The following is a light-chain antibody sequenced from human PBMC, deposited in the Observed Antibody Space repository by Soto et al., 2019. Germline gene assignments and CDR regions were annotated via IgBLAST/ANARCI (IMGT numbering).Light chain of an antibody. J-gene: IGLJ1*01. V-gene: IGLV2-14*03. CDR1: SSDVGGYNY. Sequence: QSALTQPASVSGSPGQSITISCTGTSSDVGGYNYVSWYQHHPGKDPKLMIFDVSNRPSGVSNRFSGSKSGNTASLTISGFQPEDEADYYCSSYTTGNTRQIVFGTGTKLTVL. CDR3: SSYTTGNTRQIV. CDR2: DVS.